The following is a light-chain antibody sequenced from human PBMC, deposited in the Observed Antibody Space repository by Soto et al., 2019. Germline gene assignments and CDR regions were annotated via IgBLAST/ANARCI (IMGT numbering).Light chain of an antibody. CDR3: SSYTSSVTRV. CDR1: SSDVGGYDT. J-gene: IGLJ1*01. Sequence: QSVLTQPASVYGSPGQSLTISCTGTSSDVGGYDTVSWYQQHPGKAPRLIIYEVTNRPSGVSYRFSASKSGNTASLTISGLQAEDEADYFCSSYTSSVTRVFGTGTKVTVL. CDR2: EVT. V-gene: IGLV2-14*01.